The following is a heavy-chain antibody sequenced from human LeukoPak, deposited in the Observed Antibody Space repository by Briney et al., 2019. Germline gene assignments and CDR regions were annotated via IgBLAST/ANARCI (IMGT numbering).Heavy chain of an antibody. D-gene: IGHD6-19*01. CDR1: GFTFSSYA. V-gene: IGHV3-30-3*01. Sequence: GGSLRLSCAASGFTFSSYAMHWVRQAPGKGLEWVAVISYDGSNKYYADSVKGRFTISKDNSKNTLYLQMNSLRAEDTAVYYCAKGNRPIAVAGFDYWGQGTLVTVSS. CDR2: ISYDGSNK. CDR3: AKGNRPIAVAGFDY. J-gene: IGHJ4*02.